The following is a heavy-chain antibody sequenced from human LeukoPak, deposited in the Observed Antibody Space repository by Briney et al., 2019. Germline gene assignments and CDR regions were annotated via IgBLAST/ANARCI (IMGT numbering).Heavy chain of an antibody. CDR3: ARAWSENYSVGWFDP. CDR1: GGSISSGAYY. CDR2: IYHSESA. J-gene: IGHJ5*02. Sequence: PSETLSLTRTVSGGSISSGAYYWSWIRQPPGRDLEWIGYIYHSESAYYNPSLKSRLTISVDRSKNQFSLELSSVTAADTAMYYCARAWSENYSVGWFDPWGQGTLVTVSS. D-gene: IGHD1-26*01. V-gene: IGHV4-30-2*01.